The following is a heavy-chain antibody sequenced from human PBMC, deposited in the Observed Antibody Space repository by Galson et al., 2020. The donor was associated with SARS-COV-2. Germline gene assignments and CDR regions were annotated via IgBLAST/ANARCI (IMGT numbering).Heavy chain of an antibody. CDR2: INPNSGGT. Sequence: ASVKVSCNPSGYTFTGHYMHWVRQAPGQGLAWMGWINPNSGGTKYAQKFQGRVTMTRDTSISTAYMELSRLRSDDTAIYYCARAGQSPDYYYYYNLDVWGQGTTVTVSS. V-gene: IGHV1-2*02. J-gene: IGHJ6*02. D-gene: IGHD3-10*01. CDR1: GYTFTGHY. CDR3: ARAGQSPDYYYYYNLDV.